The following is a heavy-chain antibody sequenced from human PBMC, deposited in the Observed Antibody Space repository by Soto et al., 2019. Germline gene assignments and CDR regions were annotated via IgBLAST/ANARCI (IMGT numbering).Heavy chain of an antibody. V-gene: IGHV1-69*06. CDR1: GGSFSSDA. J-gene: IGHJ4*02. Sequence: SVKVSCKASGGSFSSDAITWVRQAPGQGLEWIGEIIPMFDTTNYAPEFQGRVTITADTATTTVYMEVNRLTPDDTAVYYCAREVVTETTLVYFDFSGQGALVPVSS. D-gene: IGHD2-21*02. CDR2: IIPMFDTT. CDR3: AREVVTETTLVYFDF.